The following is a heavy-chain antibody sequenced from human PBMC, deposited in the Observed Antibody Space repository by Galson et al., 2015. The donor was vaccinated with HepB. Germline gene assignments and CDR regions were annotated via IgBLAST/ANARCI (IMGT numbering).Heavy chain of an antibody. CDR2: ISYDGSNK. Sequence: SLSLSCAASGFTFSSYGMHWVRQAPGKGLEWVAVISYDGSNKYYADSVKGRFTISRDNSKNTLYLQMNSLRAEDTAVYYCAKDRPTYYYDSSGYFDYWGQGTLVTVSS. CDR1: GFTFSSYG. CDR3: AKDRPTYYYDSSGYFDY. J-gene: IGHJ4*02. D-gene: IGHD3-22*01. V-gene: IGHV3-30*18.